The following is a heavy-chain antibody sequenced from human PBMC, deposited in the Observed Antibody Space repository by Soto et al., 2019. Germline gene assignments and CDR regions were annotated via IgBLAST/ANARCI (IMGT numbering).Heavy chain of an antibody. CDR2: IIPIFGTA. Sequence: QVQLVQSGAEVKKPGSSVKVSCKASGGTFSSYAISWVRQAPGQGLEWMGGIIPIFGTANYAQKFQGRVTITADESTSTAYMELSSLRSEDTAVYYCARRNLGYSSSWDADYYYYGMDVWGQGTTVTVSS. CDR1: GGTFSSYA. J-gene: IGHJ6*02. CDR3: ARRNLGYSSSWDADYYYYGMDV. D-gene: IGHD6-13*01. V-gene: IGHV1-69*12.